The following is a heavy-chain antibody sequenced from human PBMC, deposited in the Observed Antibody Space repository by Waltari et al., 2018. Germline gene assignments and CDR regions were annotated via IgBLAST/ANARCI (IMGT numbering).Heavy chain of an antibody. D-gene: IGHD6-13*01. CDR3: ARNAPDSNHVY. J-gene: IGHJ1*01. CDR1: GFNFSNYA. V-gene: IGHV3-23*01. CDR2: ISSSGVTT. Sequence: EVKLLESGGGLVQAGGSLGTSCAATGFNFSNYAGTWVRQAPGKGLECVSGISSSGVTTYYADSVKGRFTISRDNSKNTLYLQMNSLRAEDTAVYYCARNAPDSNHVYWGQGTLVTVSS.